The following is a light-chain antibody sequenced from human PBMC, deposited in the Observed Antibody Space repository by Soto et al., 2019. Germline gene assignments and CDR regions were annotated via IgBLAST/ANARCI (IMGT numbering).Light chain of an antibody. J-gene: IGKJ2*01. CDR2: AAS. Sequence: AIQVTQSPTSLSASVGDRVTITCRATQGYRSDLGWYQHKPGKAPNLLIYAASNLQTEVPSRFSASRSGTDFTLTINSLQAEDFATYCCLQHNSYPHAFGQGTKVDIK. CDR1: QGYRSD. CDR3: LQHNSYPHA. V-gene: IGKV1-6*01.